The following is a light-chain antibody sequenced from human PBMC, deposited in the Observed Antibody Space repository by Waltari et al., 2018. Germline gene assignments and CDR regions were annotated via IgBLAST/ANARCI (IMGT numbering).Light chain of an antibody. J-gene: IGKJ4*01. CDR3: QQRSSWPLT. V-gene: IGKV3-11*01. Sequence: DIVLTQSPATLSLSPGERATLSCRASHSVREYLAWYQQRPGQAPRLLIYDASNRATGVPARFSGTGYETDFTLTINNLEPEDFAVYYCQQRSSWPLTFGGGSKVEIK. CDR1: HSVREY. CDR2: DAS.